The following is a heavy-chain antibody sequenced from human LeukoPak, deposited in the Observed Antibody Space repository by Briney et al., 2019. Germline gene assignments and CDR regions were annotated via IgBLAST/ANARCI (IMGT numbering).Heavy chain of an antibody. J-gene: IGHJ6*02. Sequence: GGSLRLSCAASGFTVSSNYMSWVRQAPGKGLEWVSVIYSGGSTYCADSVKGRFTISRDNSKNTLYLQMNSLRAEDTAVYYCARDHGLRFSGGGHYYYYYGMDVWGQGTTVTVSS. V-gene: IGHV3-53*01. CDR3: ARDHGLRFSGGGHYYYYYGMDV. CDR2: IYSGGST. CDR1: GFTVSSNY. D-gene: IGHD3-3*01.